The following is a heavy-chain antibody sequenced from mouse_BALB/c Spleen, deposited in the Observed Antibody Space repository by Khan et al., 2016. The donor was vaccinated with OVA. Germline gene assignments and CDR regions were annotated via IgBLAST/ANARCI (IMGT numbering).Heavy chain of an antibody. CDR3: TRLITTLFDY. Sequence: QVQLKQSGPELKKPGETVKISCKASGYTFTNYGMNWVKQAPGKGLKWMGWINTNTGEPTYAEEFKGRFAFSLETSASTAYLQINNLKNEDTATXFCTRLITTLFDYWGQGTTLTVSS. CDR2: INTNTGEP. V-gene: IGHV9-3*02. D-gene: IGHD1-2*01. CDR1: GYTFTNYG. J-gene: IGHJ2*01.